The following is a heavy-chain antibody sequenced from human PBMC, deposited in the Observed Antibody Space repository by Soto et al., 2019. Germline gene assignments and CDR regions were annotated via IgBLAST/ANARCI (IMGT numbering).Heavy chain of an antibody. CDR2: ISYDGSNK. CDR1: RFTFSSYG. D-gene: IGHD6-6*01. Sequence: QPGGSLRLSCAASRFTFSSYGMHWVRQAPGKGLEWVAVISYDGSNKYYADSVKGRFTISRDNSKNTLYLQMNSLRAEDTAVYYCASGSYSSSDCGDYWGQGTLVTVSS. CDR3: ASGSYSSSDCGDY. V-gene: IGHV3-30*03. J-gene: IGHJ4*02.